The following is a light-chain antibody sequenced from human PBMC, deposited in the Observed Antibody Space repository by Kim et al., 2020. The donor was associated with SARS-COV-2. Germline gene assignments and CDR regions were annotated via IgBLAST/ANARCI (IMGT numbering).Light chain of an antibody. CDR2: GNS. CDR3: QSYDSSRCV. Sequence: PGQRVTISCTGSSSNIGAGYDVHWYQQLPGTAPKLLIYGNSNRPSGVPDRFSGSKSGASASLAITGLQAEDEADYYCQSYDSSRCVFGTGTKVTVL. J-gene: IGLJ1*01. CDR1: SSNIGAGYD. V-gene: IGLV1-40*03.